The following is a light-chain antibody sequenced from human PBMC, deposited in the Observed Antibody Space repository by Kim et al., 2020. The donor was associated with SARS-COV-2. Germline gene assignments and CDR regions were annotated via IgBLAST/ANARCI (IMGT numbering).Light chain of an antibody. CDR1: QGIRND. CDR2: AAS. Sequence: SSSVGDKVTITCRASQGIRNDLGWYQQKPGKAPKLLIYAASSLQSGVPSRFSGSGSGTDFTLTISSLQPEDFATYYCLQDSNYPYSFGQGTKLEI. V-gene: IGKV1-6*01. J-gene: IGKJ2*03. CDR3: LQDSNYPYS.